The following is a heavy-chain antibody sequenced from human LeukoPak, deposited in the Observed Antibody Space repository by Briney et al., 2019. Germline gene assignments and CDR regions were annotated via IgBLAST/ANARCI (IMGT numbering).Heavy chain of an antibody. CDR2: ISSSSSYI. Sequence: PGGSLRLSCAASGFTFSSYSMNWVRQAPGKGLEWVSSISSSSSYIYYADSVKGRFTISRDNAKNSLYLQMNSLRAEDSAVYYCARHSGTTFDYWAQGTLVTVSS. CDR1: GFTFSSYS. J-gene: IGHJ4*02. CDR3: ARHSGTTFDY. D-gene: IGHD3-10*01. V-gene: IGHV3-21*01.